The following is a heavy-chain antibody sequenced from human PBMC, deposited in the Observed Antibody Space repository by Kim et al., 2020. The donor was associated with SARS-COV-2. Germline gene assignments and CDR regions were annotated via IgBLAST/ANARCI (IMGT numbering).Heavy chain of an antibody. V-gene: IGHV4-59*08. CDR1: GGSISSYY. CDR3: ARRGYSYGSFDY. J-gene: IGHJ4*02. D-gene: IGHD5-18*01. CDR2: IYYSGST. Sequence: SETLSLTCTVSGGSISSYYWSWIRQPPGKGLEWIGYIYYSGSTNYNPSLKSRVTISVDTSKNQFSLKLSSVTAADTAVYYCARRGYSYGSFDYWGQGTLV.